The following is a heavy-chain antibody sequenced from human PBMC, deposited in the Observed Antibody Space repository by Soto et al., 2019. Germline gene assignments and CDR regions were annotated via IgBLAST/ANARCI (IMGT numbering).Heavy chain of an antibody. D-gene: IGHD7-27*01. J-gene: IGHJ4*02. V-gene: IGHV4-4*02. CDR3: ARDAPNTGPFVS. CDR2: IYHSGGT. Sequence: QVQLQESGPGLVKTSGTLSLTCAVSGGSISSSHWWSWVRQPPGKGLEWLAEIYHSGGTNYNPSLKSRLTISKDTSKNQFSLKLTSVTAADTAVYYCARDAPNTGPFVSWGQGTLVTVSS. CDR1: GGSISSSHW.